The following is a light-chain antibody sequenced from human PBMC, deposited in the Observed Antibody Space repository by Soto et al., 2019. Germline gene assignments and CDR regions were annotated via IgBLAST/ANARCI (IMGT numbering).Light chain of an antibody. CDR2: AAS. CDR1: QSISNH. Sequence: DIQMTQSPSSLSASVEDRVIITCRASQSISNHLNWYQQKPGKAPQLLIFAASSLQSGVTSRFSGSRSWPDFNLTISSLQPEDFATYYCQQSYSSPPTFGQGTKVEIK. J-gene: IGKJ1*01. V-gene: IGKV1-39*01. CDR3: QQSYSSPPT.